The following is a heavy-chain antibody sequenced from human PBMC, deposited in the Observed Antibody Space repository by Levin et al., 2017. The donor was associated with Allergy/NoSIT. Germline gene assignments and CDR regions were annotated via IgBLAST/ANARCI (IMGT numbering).Heavy chain of an antibody. J-gene: IGHJ6*02. CDR2: INPSDIST. CDR3: ARELYCDSTRCYTSYYYGMDV. V-gene: IGHV1-46*04. CDR1: GYTFTDYY. D-gene: IGHD2-2*02. Sequence: PSASVKVSCKASGYTFTDYYIHWVRQAPGQGFEWMGIINPSDISTSYAQKLQGRVTMTRDTSTSTVYMELSSLRSDDTAVYYCARELYCDSTRCYTSYYYGMDVWGQGTTVTVSS.